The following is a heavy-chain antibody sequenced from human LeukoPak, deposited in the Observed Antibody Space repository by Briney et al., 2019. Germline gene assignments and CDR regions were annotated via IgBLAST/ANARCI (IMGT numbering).Heavy chain of an antibody. CDR1: GFTFSNYG. V-gene: IGHV3-33*01. J-gene: IGHJ4*02. CDR3: VRDSLDY. Sequence: GGSLRLSCAASGFTFSNYGMHWVRQAPGKGLEWVAVIWYDGSSKNYAGSVKGRFTISRDNSNNTLYLQMNSLRAEDTAVYYCVRDSLDYWGQGTLVTVSS. CDR2: IWYDGSSK.